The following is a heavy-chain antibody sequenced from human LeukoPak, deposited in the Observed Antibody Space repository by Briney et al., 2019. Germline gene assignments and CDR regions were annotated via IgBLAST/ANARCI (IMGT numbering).Heavy chain of an antibody. J-gene: IGHJ4*02. CDR1: GDSFRSYY. V-gene: IGHV4-59*01. CDR3: ARSELLWFGGVNSGFDY. Sequence: SETLSLTCSVSGDSFRSYYWSWIRQPPGKGLEWIGYVYYSGSTNYNPSLKSRVTISVDTSENQFSLKLSSVTAADTAVYYCARSELLWFGGVNSGFDYWGQGTLVTVSS. D-gene: IGHD3-10*01. CDR2: VYYSGST.